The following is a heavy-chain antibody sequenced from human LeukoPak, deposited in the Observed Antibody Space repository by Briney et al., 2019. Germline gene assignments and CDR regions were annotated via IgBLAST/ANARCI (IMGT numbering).Heavy chain of an antibody. CDR3: ARAMDYDRAY. J-gene: IGHJ4*02. D-gene: IGHD3-22*01. CDR1: GFTFSDYY. CDR2: ISSSSSYT. Sequence: TGGSLRLSCAASGFTFSDYYMSWIRQAPGKGLEWVSYISSSSSYTNYADSVKGRCTISRDNAKNLLYLQMNSLRAEDTAVYYCARAMDYDRAYWGQGTLVTVSS. V-gene: IGHV3-11*05.